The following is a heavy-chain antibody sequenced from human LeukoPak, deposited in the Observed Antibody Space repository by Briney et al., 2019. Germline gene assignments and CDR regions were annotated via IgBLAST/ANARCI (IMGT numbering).Heavy chain of an antibody. J-gene: IGHJ4*02. CDR1: GGSISSGGYY. Sequence: SSETLSLTCTDSGGSISSGGYYWSWIRQHPGKDLEWIGYIYYSGNTYYNPSLKSRVTISVDTSKNQFSLKLSSVTAADTAVYYCARGLSGYDSSGYPGHWGQGTLVTVSS. D-gene: IGHD3-22*01. V-gene: IGHV4-31*03. CDR2: IYYSGNT. CDR3: ARGLSGYDSSGYPGH.